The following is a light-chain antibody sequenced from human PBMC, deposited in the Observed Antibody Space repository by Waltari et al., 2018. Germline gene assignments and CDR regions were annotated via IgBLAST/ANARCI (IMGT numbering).Light chain of an antibody. CDR3: QQSYTTPRT. Sequence: DIQMTQSPSSLSASVGDRVTITCRASQSIINYLNWYQQKPAKAPKPLIYAASSLQSGLPSRFSGSGSGTDFTLTISSLQPEDFATYYCQQSYTTPRTFGGGTKVEIK. CDR2: AAS. J-gene: IGKJ4*01. CDR1: QSIINY. V-gene: IGKV1-39*01.